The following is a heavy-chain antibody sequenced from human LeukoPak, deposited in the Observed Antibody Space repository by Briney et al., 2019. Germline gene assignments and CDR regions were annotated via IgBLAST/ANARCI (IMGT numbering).Heavy chain of an antibody. CDR3: ARHQTDYYDSSGFFRP. CDR1: GDSISSYF. V-gene: IGHV4-59*08. CDR2: LYYSGRT. D-gene: IGHD3-22*01. J-gene: IGHJ5*02. Sequence: PSETLSLTCTVSGDSISSYFWCWIRQPPGKGLEWIGCLYYSGRTNYNPSLKSRVTISVDTSKNQFSLKLSSVTAADTAVYYCARHQTDYYDSSGFFRPWGQGTLVTVSS.